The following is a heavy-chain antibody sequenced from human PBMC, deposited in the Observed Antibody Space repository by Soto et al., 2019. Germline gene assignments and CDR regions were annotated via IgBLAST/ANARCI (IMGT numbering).Heavy chain of an antibody. CDR1: GFTFSSYG. D-gene: IGHD3-10*01. CDR2: IWYDGSNK. J-gene: IGHJ6*02. V-gene: IGHV3-33*01. CDR3: ARDIWFGELPADV. Sequence: GGSLRLSCAASGFTFSSYGMHWVRQAPGKGLEWVAVIWYDGSNKYYADSVKGRFTISRDNSKNTLYLQMNSLRAEDTAVYYCARDIWFGELPADVWGQRTTVTVSS.